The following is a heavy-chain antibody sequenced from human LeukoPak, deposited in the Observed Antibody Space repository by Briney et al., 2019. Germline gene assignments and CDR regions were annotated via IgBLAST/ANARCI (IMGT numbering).Heavy chain of an antibody. CDR2: IKSKTDGATT. V-gene: IGHV3-15*01. CDR3: AKVNWCSASCADA. J-gene: IGHJ4*02. D-gene: IGHD2-2*01. Sequence: PGGSLRLSCAASGFTFSDAWMSWVRQAPGKGLEWVGRIKSKTDGATTDYAAPVKGRFTISRDDSKSTLYLQMNSLKTEDTAVYYCAKVNWCSASCADAWGQGTLVTVSS. CDR1: GFTFSDAW.